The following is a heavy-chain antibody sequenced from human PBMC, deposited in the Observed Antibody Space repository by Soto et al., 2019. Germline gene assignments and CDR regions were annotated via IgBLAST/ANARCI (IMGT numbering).Heavy chain of an antibody. CDR3: AKYQLTEGGADYYYYGMDV. Sequence: GGSLRLSCEASGVTFSSFAMSWVRQTQGKGLECLGGTSGDRGCAYYAAAVKARYTNSRNNSKNPLYLQMNSLRVEATALCYCAKYQLTEGGADYYYYGMDVWGRGTAITVSS. CDR1: GVTFSSFA. CDR2: TSGDRGCA. D-gene: IGHD2-21*01. J-gene: IGHJ6*02. V-gene: IGHV3-23*01.